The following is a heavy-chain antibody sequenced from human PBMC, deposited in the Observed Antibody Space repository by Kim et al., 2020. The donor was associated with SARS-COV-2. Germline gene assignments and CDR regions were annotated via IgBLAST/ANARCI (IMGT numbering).Heavy chain of an antibody. D-gene: IGHD3-10*01. J-gene: IGHJ1*01. CDR1: GFTFSSYA. V-gene: IGHV3-30*04. CDR2: ISYDGSNK. CDR3: ARDEKAMVREPPGVH. Sequence: GGSLRLSCAASGFTFSSYAMHWVRQAPGKGLEWVAVISYDGSNKYYADSVKGRFTISRDNSKNTLYLQMNSLRAEDTAVYYCARDEKAMVREPPGVHWG.